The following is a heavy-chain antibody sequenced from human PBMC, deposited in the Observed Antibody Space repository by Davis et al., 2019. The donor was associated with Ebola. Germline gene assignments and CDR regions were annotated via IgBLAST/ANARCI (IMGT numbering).Heavy chain of an antibody. J-gene: IGHJ4*02. CDR2: IKPDGSEK. V-gene: IGHV3-7*01. CDR1: GFTFSSYW. Sequence: GGSLRLSCAASGFTFSSYWMSWVRQAPGKGLEWVANIKPDGSEKYYVDSVKGRFTLSRDNAENSLYLQMNSLRAEDTAVYYCARGSENWNYVDYWGQGTLVTVSS. D-gene: IGHD1-1*01. CDR3: ARGSENWNYVDY.